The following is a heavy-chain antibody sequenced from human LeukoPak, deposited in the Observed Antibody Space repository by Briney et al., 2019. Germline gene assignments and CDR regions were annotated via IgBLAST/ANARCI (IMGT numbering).Heavy chain of an antibody. CDR3: ARDGAVAGVGYFDY. V-gene: IGHV4-39*07. J-gene: IGHJ4*02. D-gene: IGHD6-19*01. Sequence: SETLSLTCTVSGGSISSSSYYWGWIRQPPGKGLEWIGSIYYSGSTYYNPSLKSRVTISVDTSKNQFSLKLSSVTAADTAVYYCARDGAVAGVGYFDYWGQGTLVTVSS. CDR2: IYYSGST. CDR1: GGSISSSSYY.